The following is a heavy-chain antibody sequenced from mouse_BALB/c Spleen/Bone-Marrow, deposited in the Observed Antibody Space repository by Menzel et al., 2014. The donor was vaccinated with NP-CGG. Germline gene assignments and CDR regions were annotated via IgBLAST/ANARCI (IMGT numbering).Heavy chain of an antibody. Sequence: EVKLMESGGGLVQPGGSLKLSCAASGFDFRRYWMSWVRQAPGKGLEWIGEINPESSTINYTPSLKYKFIISRDNAKNTLYLQMSEVRSEDTALYYCARLGYYGYFVDWGQGTTLTVSS. CDR2: INPESSTI. V-gene: IGHV4-1*02. J-gene: IGHJ2*01. CDR1: GFDFRRYW. D-gene: IGHD2-3*01. CDR3: ARLGYYGYFVD.